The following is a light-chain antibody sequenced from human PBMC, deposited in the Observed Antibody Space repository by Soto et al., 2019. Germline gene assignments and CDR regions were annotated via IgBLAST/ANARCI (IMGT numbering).Light chain of an antibody. V-gene: IGLV2-14*01. J-gene: IGLJ1*01. Sequence: QSVLTQPASVSGSPGQSITISCTGTSSDVSRYNYVSWYQQHPGKVPKLMIYEVSNRPSGVSNRFSGSKSGNTASLTISGLQAEDEADYSCSSYTSSSTYVFGNGTKVTVL. CDR3: SSYTSSSTYV. CDR2: EVS. CDR1: SSDVSRYNY.